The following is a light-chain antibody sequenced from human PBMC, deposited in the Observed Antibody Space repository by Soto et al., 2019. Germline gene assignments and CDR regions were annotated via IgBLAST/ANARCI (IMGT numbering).Light chain of an antibody. CDR3: QQRSDWPCT. CDR2: KAS. CDR1: HIISSW. V-gene: IGKV1-5*03. Sequence: ASHIISSWLAWYQQKPGKAPKXLIYKASNLESEIPARFSGSGSGTEFTLTISSLQSEDFAVYYCQQRSDWPCTLGGGTKVDIK. J-gene: IGKJ4*02.